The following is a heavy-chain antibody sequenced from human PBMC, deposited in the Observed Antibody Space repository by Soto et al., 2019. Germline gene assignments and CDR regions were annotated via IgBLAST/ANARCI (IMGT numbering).Heavy chain of an antibody. CDR3: ARGDTAILYYYYYYGMDV. Sequence: QVQLVQSGAEVKKPGSSVKVSCKASGGTFSSYAISWVRQAPGQGLEWMGGIIPIFGTANYAQKFQGRVTITADESTITAYMELSSLRSEDTAVYYCARGDTAILYYYYYYGMDVWGQGTTVTVSS. D-gene: IGHD2-21*02. CDR2: IIPIFGTA. CDR1: GGTFSSYA. V-gene: IGHV1-69*01. J-gene: IGHJ6*02.